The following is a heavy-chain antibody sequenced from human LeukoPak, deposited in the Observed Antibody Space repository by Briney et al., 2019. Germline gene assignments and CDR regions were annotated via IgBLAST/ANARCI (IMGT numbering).Heavy chain of an antibody. V-gene: IGHV3-7*01. Sequence: GGSLRLSCAASGFTFSNAWMSWVRQAPGKGLEWVANIKQDGSEKYYVDSVKGRFTISRDNAKNSLYLQMNSLRAEDTAVYYCARDMHGYSYGYGAFDIWGQGTMVTVSS. D-gene: IGHD5-18*01. J-gene: IGHJ3*02. CDR3: ARDMHGYSYGYGAFDI. CDR2: IKQDGSEK. CDR1: GFTFSNAW.